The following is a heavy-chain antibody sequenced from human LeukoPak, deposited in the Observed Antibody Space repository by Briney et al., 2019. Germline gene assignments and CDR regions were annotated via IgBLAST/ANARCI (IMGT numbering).Heavy chain of an antibody. CDR2: IIPIFGTA. Sequence: SVKVSCKASGGTFSSYAISWVRQAPGQGLEWMGGIIPIFGTANYAQKFQGRVTITTYESTSTAYMELSSLRSEDTAVYYCARGPRGVMAGYYDFWSGEYYYYYYLDAWGKGTTVTVSS. V-gene: IGHV1-69*05. CDR3: ARGPRGVMAGYYDFWSGEYYYYYYLDA. CDR1: GGTFSSYA. J-gene: IGHJ6*03. D-gene: IGHD3-3*01.